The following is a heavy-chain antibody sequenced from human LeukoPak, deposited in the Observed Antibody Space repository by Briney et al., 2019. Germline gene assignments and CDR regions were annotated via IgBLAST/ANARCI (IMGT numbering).Heavy chain of an antibody. CDR3: ARGFRTTVVYYYYYGIDV. D-gene: IGHD4-17*01. CDR2: MNPNSGNT. J-gene: IGHJ6*02. CDR1: GYTFTSYD. V-gene: IGHV1-8*01. Sequence: ASVKVSCKASGYTFTSYDINWVRQATGQGLEWMGWMNPNSGNTGYAQKLQGRVTMTRNTSISTAYIELSSLGSEDTAVYYCARGFRTTVVYYYYYGIDVWGRGTTVTVSS.